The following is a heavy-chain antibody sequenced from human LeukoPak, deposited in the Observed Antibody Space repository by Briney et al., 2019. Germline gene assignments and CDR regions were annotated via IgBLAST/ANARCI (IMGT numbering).Heavy chain of an antibody. Sequence: GGSLRLSCAGSGFTFSSYWMHWVRQAPGKGLVWVSRINTDGSSTSYADSVKGRFTISRDNAKNTLYLQMNSLRAEDTAVYYCARDPYYDYVWGAGDAFDIWGQGTMVTVSS. J-gene: IGHJ3*02. CDR2: INTDGSST. D-gene: IGHD3-16*01. CDR3: ARDPYYDYVWGAGDAFDI. CDR1: GFTFSSYW. V-gene: IGHV3-74*01.